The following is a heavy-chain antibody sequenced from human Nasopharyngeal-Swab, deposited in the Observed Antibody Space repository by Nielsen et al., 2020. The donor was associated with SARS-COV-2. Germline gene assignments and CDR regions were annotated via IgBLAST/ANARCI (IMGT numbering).Heavy chain of an antibody. CDR1: GGSISSGDYY. CDR2: IYYSGST. V-gene: IGHV4-30-4*01. J-gene: IGHJ4*02. CDR3: ARVGGTEGLPFDY. Sequence: SETLSLTCTVSGGSISSGDYYWSWIRQPPGKGLEWIGYIYYSGSTYYNPSLKSRVTISVDTSKNQFSLKLSSVTAADTAVYYCARVGGTEGLPFDYWGQGTLVTVSS. D-gene: IGHD6-19*01.